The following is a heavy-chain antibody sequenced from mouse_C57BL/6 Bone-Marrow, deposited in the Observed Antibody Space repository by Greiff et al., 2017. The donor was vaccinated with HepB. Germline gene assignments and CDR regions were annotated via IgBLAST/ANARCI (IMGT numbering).Heavy chain of an antibody. CDR1: GFTFSSYA. V-gene: IGHV5-4*03. CDR2: ISDGGSYT. Sequence: EVKLVESGGGLVKPGGSLKLSCAASGFTFSSYAMSWVRQTPEKRLEWVATISDGGSYTYYPDNVKGRFTISRDNAKNNLYLQMSHLKSEDTAIYYCASPYGYDAAYWGQGTLVTVSA. D-gene: IGHD2-2*01. J-gene: IGHJ3*01. CDR3: ASPYGYDAAY.